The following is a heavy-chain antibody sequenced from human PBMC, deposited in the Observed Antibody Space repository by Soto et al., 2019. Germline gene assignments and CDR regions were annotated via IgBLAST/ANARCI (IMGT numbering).Heavy chain of an antibody. CDR1: GDSISRSGSY. Sequence: SETLSLTCTVSGDSISRSGSYWSWIRQHPGKGLEWIGYIYHRGSTYYNPSLKSRVTISEDTSKNQFSLKLTSVTAADTAVYYCAKDRHYPRDYFHYWGQGTLVTVSS. CDR2: IYHRGST. V-gene: IGHV4-31*03. J-gene: IGHJ4*02. CDR3: AKDRHYPRDYFHY. D-gene: IGHD3-10*01.